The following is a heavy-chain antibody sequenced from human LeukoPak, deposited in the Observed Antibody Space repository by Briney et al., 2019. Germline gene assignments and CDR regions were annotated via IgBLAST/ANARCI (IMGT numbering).Heavy chain of an antibody. CDR3: ARITGSSYKAY. V-gene: IGHV3-11*01. J-gene: IGHJ4*02. CDR1: GFTFSDYY. D-gene: IGHD3-10*01. CDR2: ISSGVSII. Sequence: GGSLRLSCAASGFTFSDYYISWSRESPGKGLEWFSYISSGVSIIYYADSVKGRFTISRDNAKNSLYLQMNSLRAEDPVVYYCARITGSSYKAYWGQGTLVTVPP.